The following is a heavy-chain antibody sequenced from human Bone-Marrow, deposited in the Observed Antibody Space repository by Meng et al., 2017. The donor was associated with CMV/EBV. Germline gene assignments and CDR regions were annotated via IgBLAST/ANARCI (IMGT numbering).Heavy chain of an antibody. CDR1: GDSVSSNSAA. CDR2: TYYRSKWYN. Sequence: SQTLSLTCAISGDSVSSNSAAWNWIRQSPSRGLEWLGRTYYRSKWYNDYAVSVKSRITINPDTSKNQFSLQLNSVTPEDTAVYYCARDVTVTTIARGYYFDYWGQGTLVTVSS. J-gene: IGHJ4*02. CDR3: ARDVTVTTIARGYYFDY. V-gene: IGHV6-1*01. D-gene: IGHD4-17*01.